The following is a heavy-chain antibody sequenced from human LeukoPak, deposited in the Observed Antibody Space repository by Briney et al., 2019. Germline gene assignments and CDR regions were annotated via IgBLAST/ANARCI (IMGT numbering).Heavy chain of an antibody. J-gene: IGHJ4*02. Sequence: ASVKVSCKASGYTFTSYGISWVRQAPGQGLEWMGWISAYNGNTNYAQKLQGRVTMTTDTSTSTAYMELRSLRSNDTAVYYCARGNNYYDSSGYYFWGQGTLLTVSS. V-gene: IGHV1-18*01. CDR3: ARGNNYYDSSGYYF. D-gene: IGHD3-22*01. CDR1: GYTFTSYG. CDR2: ISAYNGNT.